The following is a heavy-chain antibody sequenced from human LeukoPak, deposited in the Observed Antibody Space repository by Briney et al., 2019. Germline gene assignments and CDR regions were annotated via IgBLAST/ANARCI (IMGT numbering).Heavy chain of an antibody. CDR3: ARDPTYYYDSSQSNGLWFDP. CDR2: IKQDGSEK. D-gene: IGHD3-22*01. V-gene: IGHV3-7*01. J-gene: IGHJ5*02. Sequence: GGSLRLSCAASGFTFSSYWMSWVRQAPGKGLEWVANIKQDGSEKYYVDSVKGRFTISRDNAKNSLYLQMNSLRAEDTAVYYCARDPTYYYDSSQSNGLWFDPWGQGTLVTVSS. CDR1: GFTFSSYW.